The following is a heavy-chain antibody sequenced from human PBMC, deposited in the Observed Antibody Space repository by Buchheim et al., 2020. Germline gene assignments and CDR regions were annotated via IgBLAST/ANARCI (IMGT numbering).Heavy chain of an antibody. CDR1: GFIFSDYS. J-gene: IGHJ4*02. D-gene: IGHD6-13*01. Sequence: EVQLVESGGGLVQPGGSLRLSCATSGFIFSDYSMNWVRQTPGKGLEWLSYISGRGDDTKYADSVRGRFTISRDTAKSALYLQITSLGDGDTAVYYCTGGEKTSTWDTYWGQGTL. V-gene: IGHV3-48*02. CDR3: TGGEKTSTWDTY. CDR2: ISGRGDDT.